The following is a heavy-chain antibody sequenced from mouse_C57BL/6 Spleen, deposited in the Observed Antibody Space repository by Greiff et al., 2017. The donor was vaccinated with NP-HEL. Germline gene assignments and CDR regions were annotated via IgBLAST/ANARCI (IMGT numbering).Heavy chain of an antibody. CDR3: TGDSIRFAY. CDR2: IRLKSDNYAT. Sequence: EVQGVESGGGLVQPGGSMKLSCVASGFTFSNYWMNWVRQSPEKGLEWVAQIRLKSDNYATHYAESVKGRFTISRDDSKRSSSLQMNNLRAEDTGIYYCTGDSIRFAYWGQGTLVTVSA. J-gene: IGHJ3*01. V-gene: IGHV6-3*01. D-gene: IGHD2-10*02. CDR1: GFTFSNYW.